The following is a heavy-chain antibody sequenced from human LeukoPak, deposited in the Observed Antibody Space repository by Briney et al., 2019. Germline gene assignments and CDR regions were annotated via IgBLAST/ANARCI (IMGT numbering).Heavy chain of an antibody. CDR2: ISAYNGNT. CDR3: ARLADTTVRGVTYYYYYGMDV. CDR1: GYTFTSYG. V-gene: IGHV1-18*04. Sequence: GASVKVSCKASGYTFTSYGISWVRQAPGQGLEWMGWISAYNGNTNYAQKLQGRVTMTTDTSTSTAYMELRSLRSDDTAVYYCARLADTTVRGVTYYYYYGMDVWGKGTTVTVSS. J-gene: IGHJ6*04. D-gene: IGHD3-10*01.